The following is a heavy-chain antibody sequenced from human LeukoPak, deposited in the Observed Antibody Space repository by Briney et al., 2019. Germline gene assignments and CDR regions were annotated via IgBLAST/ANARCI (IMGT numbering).Heavy chain of an antibody. Sequence: ASVKVSCKASGGTFSSYAISWVRQAPGQGLEWMGGIIPIFGTANYAPKFQGRVTITADESTSTAYMELSSLRSEDTAVYYCAISIRAYYYDSSGYYPGDYWGQGTLVTVSS. J-gene: IGHJ4*02. CDR2: IIPIFGTA. CDR3: AISIRAYYYDSSGYYPGDY. V-gene: IGHV1-69*01. CDR1: GGTFSSYA. D-gene: IGHD3-22*01.